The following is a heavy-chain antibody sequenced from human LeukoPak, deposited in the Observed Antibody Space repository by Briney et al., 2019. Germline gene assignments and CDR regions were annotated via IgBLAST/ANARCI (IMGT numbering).Heavy chain of an antibody. CDR1: GFTFVNYA. D-gene: IGHD6-19*01. CDR2: VVGNGGTT. V-gene: IGHV3-23*01. Sequence: GGSLRLSCAASGFTFVNYAMSWVRQAPGKGLEWVSAVVGNGGTTFYADSVKGRFTISRDNSKKVVYLQIYSLRAEDTAVYYCAKARLSTGWAYNDYWGPGTLVTVSS. CDR3: AKARLSTGWAYNDY. J-gene: IGHJ4*02.